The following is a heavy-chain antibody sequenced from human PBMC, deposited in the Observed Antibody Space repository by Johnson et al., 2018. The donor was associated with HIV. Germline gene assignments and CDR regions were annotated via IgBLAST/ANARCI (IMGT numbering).Heavy chain of an antibody. J-gene: IGHJ3*01. CDR1: GFTFSSYA. CDR2: IRYDESNI. CDR3: AKDLTYVSSALDV. V-gene: IGHV3-30*02. Sequence: QVQLVESGGGLVQPGRSLKLSCAASGFTFSSYAMHWVRQAPGKGLEWVAFIRYDESNIYYADSVKGRFTISRDNSKNTLYLQMNSLTAEDTALYYCAKDLTYVSSALDVWGKGTVVTVSS. D-gene: IGHD3-10*02.